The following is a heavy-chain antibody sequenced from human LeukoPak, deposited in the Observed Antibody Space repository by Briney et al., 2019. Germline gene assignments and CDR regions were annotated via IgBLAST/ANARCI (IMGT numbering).Heavy chain of an antibody. CDR3: ARDQMIAAAGLDY. D-gene: IGHD6-13*01. V-gene: IGHV3-30-3*01. J-gene: IGHJ4*02. Sequence: GGSLRLSCAASGFTFSSFPMHWVRQAPGKGLEWVAVISYDGSNKYFADSVKGRFTISRDNSKNTLYLQMNSLRAEDTAVYYCARDQMIAAAGLDYWGQGTLVTVSS. CDR2: ISYDGSNK. CDR1: GFTFSSFP.